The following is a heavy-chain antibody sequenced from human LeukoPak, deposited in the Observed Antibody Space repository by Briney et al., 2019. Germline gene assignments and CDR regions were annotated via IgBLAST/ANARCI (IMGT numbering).Heavy chain of an antibody. CDR1: GHTFTGYY. CDR3: ARVMERITMIVEWWFDP. CDR2: INPNSGGT. J-gene: IGHJ5*02. D-gene: IGHD3-22*01. Sequence: ASVKVSCKASGHTFTGYYMHWVRQAPGQGLEWMGWINPNSGGTNYAQKFQGRVTLTRDTSLSTAYMELNRLRSDDTAVYYCARVMERITMIVEWWFDPWGQGTLVTVSS. V-gene: IGHV1-2*02.